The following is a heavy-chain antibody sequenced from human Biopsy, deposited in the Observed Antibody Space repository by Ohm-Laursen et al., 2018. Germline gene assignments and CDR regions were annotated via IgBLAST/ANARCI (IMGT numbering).Heavy chain of an antibody. CDR3: ARGRRTSGWPYFDN. V-gene: IGHV4-61*01. CDR2: IYSGGNT. CDR1: GDSLTSGPEN. Sequence: SQTLSLTCSVSGDSLTSGPENWSWIRQSPGQGLEYIAFIYSGGNTNYNPSLKNRVTMSVDTSKNQFYLKLYSVTAADTAVYYCARGRRTSGWPYFDNWGQGALVIVSP. J-gene: IGHJ4*02. D-gene: IGHD6-19*01.